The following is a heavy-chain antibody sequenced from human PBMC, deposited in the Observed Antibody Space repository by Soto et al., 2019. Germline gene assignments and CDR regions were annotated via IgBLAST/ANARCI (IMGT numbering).Heavy chain of an antibody. V-gene: IGHV1-69*01. D-gene: IGHD4-4*01. CDR1: GGTFRRFA. CDR3: ANRAAYGMTTIHDVFDI. J-gene: IGHJ3*02. Sequence: VQLVQSGAEVKKPRSSVKVSCKASGGTFRRFAISWVRQAPGQGLEWMGGFRPLFGTTNFAQKFQGRVTTTVDESTSTDYIELSNLRPDDTAGYYCANRAAYGMTTIHDVFDIWGQGTMVSVSS. CDR2: FRPLFGTT.